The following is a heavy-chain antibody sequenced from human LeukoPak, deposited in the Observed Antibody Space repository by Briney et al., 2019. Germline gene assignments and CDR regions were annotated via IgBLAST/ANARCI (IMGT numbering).Heavy chain of an antibody. V-gene: IGHV4-59*01. J-gene: IGHJ5*02. CDR2: IYHSGST. CDR1: GGSISSYY. Sequence: SETLSLTCTVSGGSISSYYWSWIRQPPGKGLEWIGYIYHSGSTYYNPSLKSRVTISADRSKNQFSLKLSSVTAADTAVYYCARNTGYCSSTSCYYWFDPWGQGTLVTVSS. D-gene: IGHD2-2*01. CDR3: ARNTGYCSSTSCYYWFDP.